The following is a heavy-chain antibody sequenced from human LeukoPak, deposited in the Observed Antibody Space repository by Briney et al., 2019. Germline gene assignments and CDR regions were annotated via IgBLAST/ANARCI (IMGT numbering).Heavy chain of an antibody. V-gene: IGHV3-53*01. D-gene: IGHD5-18*01. J-gene: IGHJ4*02. CDR1: GFTVSSNY. Sequence: GGSLRLSCAASGFTVSSNYMSWVRQAPGKGLEWVSVIYSGGGTYYADSVKGRFTISRDNSKNTLYLQMNSLRAEDTAVYYCARSPEVRLWFFDYWGQGTLVTVSS. CDR3: ARSPEVRLWFFDY. CDR2: IYSGGGT.